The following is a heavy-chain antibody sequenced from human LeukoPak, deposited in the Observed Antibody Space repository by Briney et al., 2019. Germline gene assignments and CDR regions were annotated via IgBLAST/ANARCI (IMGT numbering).Heavy chain of an antibody. CDR2: ITSSGSTI. J-gene: IGHJ5*02. V-gene: IGHV3-48*03. D-gene: IGHD3-10*02. CDR1: GFTFSSYE. Sequence: PGGSLRLSCAASGFTFSSYEMNWVRQAPGKGLEWVSCITSSGSTIYYADSVKGRFTISRDNAKNSLYLQMNSLRAEDTAVYYCARDTVYSGIRLDPWGQGTLVTVSS. CDR3: ARDTVYSGIRLDP.